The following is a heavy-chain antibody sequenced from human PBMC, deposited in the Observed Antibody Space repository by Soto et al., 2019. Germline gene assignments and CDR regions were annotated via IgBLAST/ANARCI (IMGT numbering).Heavy chain of an antibody. CDR3: ARDLVPYYDSSGYPHDY. CDR1: GYTFTSYG. Sequence: QVQLVQSGAEVKKPGASVKVSCKASGYTFTSYGISWVRQAPGQGLEWMGWISAYNGNTNYAQKLQGRVTMTTDTSTSTSYMELRSLRSDDTAVYYCARDLVPYYDSSGYPHDYWGQGTLVTVSS. CDR2: ISAYNGNT. D-gene: IGHD3-22*01. J-gene: IGHJ4*02. V-gene: IGHV1-18*01.